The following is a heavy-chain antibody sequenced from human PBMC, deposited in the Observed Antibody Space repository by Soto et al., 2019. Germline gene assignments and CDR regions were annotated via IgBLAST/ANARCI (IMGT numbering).Heavy chain of an antibody. V-gene: IGHV4-39*01. J-gene: IGHJ5*02. D-gene: IGHD6-13*01. CDR3: ARPKIGTAAAGYDL. CDR2: VFHSGGT. Sequence: PSETLSLTCTVSGGSISDSNYYCGWIRQPPGKGLEWIGSVFHSGGTYYNPSLKSRVTISIDTSRNQFSLKLNSVTAADTAVYYCARPKIGTAAAGYDLWGQGTLVTVSS. CDR1: GGSISDSNYY.